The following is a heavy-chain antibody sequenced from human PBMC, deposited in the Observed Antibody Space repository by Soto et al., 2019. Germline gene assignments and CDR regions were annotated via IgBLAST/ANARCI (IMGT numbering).Heavy chain of an antibody. D-gene: IGHD3-9*01. J-gene: IGHJ4*02. CDR2: ISPRSGGT. V-gene: IGHV1-2*02. CDR1: GYTFIDYY. CDR3: VRPPGYISDWYYFDL. Sequence: ASVKVSCKASGYTFIDYYMHWVRQAPGQGFEWMGRISPRSGGTNDAQKFQDRVTMTWDTSLNTAYMELSSLISEDTAVYCCVRPPGYISDWYYFDLWGQGTLVTVSS.